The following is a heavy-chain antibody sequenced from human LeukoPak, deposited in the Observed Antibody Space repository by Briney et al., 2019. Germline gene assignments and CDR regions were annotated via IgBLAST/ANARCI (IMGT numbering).Heavy chain of an antibody. J-gene: IGHJ5*02. CDR3: AKDGVGATWFGH. D-gene: IGHD1-26*01. V-gene: IGHV3-66*03. Sequence: GGSLRLSCAASGFSVNNNYLSWVRQAPGKGLEWVSSIYSSGATYYAESVKGRLSISRDSSKNTFDLQMNTLRTEDTAVYYCAKDGVGATWFGHWGQGALVTVSS. CDR2: IYSSGAT. CDR1: GFSVNNNY.